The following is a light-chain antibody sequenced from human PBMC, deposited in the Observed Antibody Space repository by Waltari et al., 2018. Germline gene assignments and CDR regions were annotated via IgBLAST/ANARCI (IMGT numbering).Light chain of an antibody. Sequence: SYVLTQPPSVSVAPGKTARITCGGNNIGSKSVHWSQKKPGQAPVVVIYDKSDRPSGIPERFSGSNSGNTATLTISRVEAGDEADYYCQVWDSSSDPLKVFGGGTKLTVL. CDR1: NIGSKS. V-gene: IGLV3-21*04. CDR2: DKS. J-gene: IGLJ2*01. CDR3: QVWDSSSDPLKV.